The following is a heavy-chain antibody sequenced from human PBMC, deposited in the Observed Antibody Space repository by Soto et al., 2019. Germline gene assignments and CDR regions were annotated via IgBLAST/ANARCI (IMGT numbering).Heavy chain of an antibody. CDR3: ARGVVITIFGVVSQPPYYYYYMDV. CDR1: GGSFSGYY. J-gene: IGHJ6*03. D-gene: IGHD3-3*01. CDR2: INHSGST. Sequence: SETLSLTCAVYGGSFSGYYWSWIRQPPGKGLEWIGEINHSGSTNYNPSLKSRVTISVDTSKNQFSLKLSSVTAADTAVYYCARGVVITIFGVVSQPPYYYYYMDVWGKGTTVTVSS. V-gene: IGHV4-34*01.